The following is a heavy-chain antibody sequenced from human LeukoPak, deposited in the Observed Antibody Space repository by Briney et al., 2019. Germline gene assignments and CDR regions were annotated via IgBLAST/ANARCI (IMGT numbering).Heavy chain of an antibody. CDR1: GGSISSYY. Sequence: SETLSFTCTVSGGSISSYYWSWIRQPPGKGLEWIGYIYYSGSTNYNPSLESRVTISVDTSKNQFSLKLSSVTAADTAVYYCARTVKSAAIGLRYYYYMDVWGKGTTVTVSS. CDR3: ARTVKSAAIGLRYYYYMDV. CDR2: IYYSGST. V-gene: IGHV4-59*01. D-gene: IGHD2-2*02. J-gene: IGHJ6*03.